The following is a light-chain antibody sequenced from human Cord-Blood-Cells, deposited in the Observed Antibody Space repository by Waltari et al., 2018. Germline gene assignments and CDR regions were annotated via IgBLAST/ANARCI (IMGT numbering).Light chain of an antibody. J-gene: IGKJ1*01. CDR2: GAS. CDR1: QSVSSN. CDR3: QQYNNWPRWT. V-gene: IGKV3-15*01. Sequence: EIVMTQSPATLSVSPGERATLPCRASQSVSSNLAWYQQKPGQAPRLLIYGASTRATGIPARFSGSGSGTEFTLTISSLQSEDFVVYYCQQYNNWPRWTFGQGTKVEIK.